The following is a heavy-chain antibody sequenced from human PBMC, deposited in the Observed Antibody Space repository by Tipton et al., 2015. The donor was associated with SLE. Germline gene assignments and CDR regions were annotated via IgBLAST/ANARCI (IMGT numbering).Heavy chain of an antibody. D-gene: IGHD2-2*02. CDR3: ATGYVSWYTS. CDR1: GFRFSTYS. Sequence: SLRLSCAASGFRFSTYSMNWIRQAPGKGLEWVAYISSGSDYIKYRDSVRDRFTISRDNAKNTLYLQINSLTVDDTAVYYCATGYVSWYTSWGQGTLVTVSS. CDR2: ISSGSDYI. J-gene: IGHJ4*02. V-gene: IGHV3-21*04.